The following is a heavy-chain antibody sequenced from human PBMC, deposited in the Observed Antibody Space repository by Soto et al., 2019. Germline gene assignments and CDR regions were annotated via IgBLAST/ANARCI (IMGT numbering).Heavy chain of an antibody. CDR3: ARSQGSSTSCDSYYYYCYGMDV. CDR1: GGTFSSYA. V-gene: IGHV1-69*01. D-gene: IGHD2-2*01. J-gene: IGHJ6*02. CDR2: IIPISGTA. Sequence: QVQLVQSGAEVKKPGSSVQVSCKASGGTFSSYAISWVRQSPGQGLEWMGGIIPISGTANYAQKFQGRVTITADESTSTAYMELSSLRSEDTAVYYCARSQGSSTSCDSYYYYCYGMDVWGQWTTVTVSS.